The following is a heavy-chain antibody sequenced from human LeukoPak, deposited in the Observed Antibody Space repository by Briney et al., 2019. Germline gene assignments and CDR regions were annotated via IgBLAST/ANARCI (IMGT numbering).Heavy chain of an antibody. J-gene: IGHJ5*02. CDR3: ASSEWKVENDSPGGRFDP. Sequence: ASVKVSCKASGNSFSNYIINWVRQGPGQGLEWMGWVITYNGETNYAQKIQGRVTMITDTSTTTAYMELRSLRSDDTAVYYCASSEWKVENDSPGGRFDPWGQGTLVTVSS. CDR2: VITYNGET. V-gene: IGHV1-18*01. CDR1: GNSFSNYI. D-gene: IGHD5-24*01.